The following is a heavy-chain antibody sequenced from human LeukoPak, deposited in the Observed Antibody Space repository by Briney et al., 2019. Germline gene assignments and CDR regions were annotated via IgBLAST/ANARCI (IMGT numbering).Heavy chain of an antibody. CDR1: GFTVSSNY. Sequence: GSLRLSCAASGFTVSSNYMSWVRQAPGKGLEWVSVIYSGGSTYYADSVKGRFTISRDNSKNTLYLQMNSLRAEDTAVYYCARHDYGDYVSLDYWGQGTLVTVSS. CDR2: IYSGGST. D-gene: IGHD4-17*01. V-gene: IGHV3-53*01. CDR3: ARHDYGDYVSLDY. J-gene: IGHJ4*02.